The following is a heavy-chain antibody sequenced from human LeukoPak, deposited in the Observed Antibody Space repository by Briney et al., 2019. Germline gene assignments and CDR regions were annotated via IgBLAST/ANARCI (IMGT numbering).Heavy chain of an antibody. CDR2: IIQSGNT. D-gene: IGHD3-10*01. J-gene: IGHJ4*02. V-gene: IGHV4-34*01. CDR1: GGSFSGYY. CDR3: ARGPRFGYPGY. Sequence: PSETLSLTGAVYGGSFSGYYWNWIRQPPGKGLEWIGEIIQSGNTYYNPSLKSRVTVSLDTSKNQFSLKLSSVTAADTAVYYCARGPRFGYPGYWGQGTLVTVSS.